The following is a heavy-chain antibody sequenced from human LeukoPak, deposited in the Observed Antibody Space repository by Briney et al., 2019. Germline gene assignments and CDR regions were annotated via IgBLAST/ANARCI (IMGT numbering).Heavy chain of an antibody. Sequence: SETLSLTCAVYDGSFSGYYCSWIRQPPGKGLEWIGEINHSGSANYNPSLKSRVTIFLDTSKNQFSLKLSSVTAADTAVYYCASPRGYSYGYSYWGQGTLVTVSS. CDR3: ASPRGYSYGYSY. CDR1: DGSFSGYY. J-gene: IGHJ4*02. V-gene: IGHV4-34*01. D-gene: IGHD5-18*01. CDR2: INHSGSA.